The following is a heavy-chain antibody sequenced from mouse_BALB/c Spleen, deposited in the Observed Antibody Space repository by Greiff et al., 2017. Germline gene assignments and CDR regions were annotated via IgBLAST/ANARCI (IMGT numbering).Heavy chain of an antibody. CDR1: GFTFSSFG. CDR3: ARDGSSYNYAMDY. V-gene: IGHV5-17*02. CDR2: ISSGSSTT. J-gene: IGHJ4*01. D-gene: IGHD1-1*01. Sequence: EVQLVESGGGLVQPGGSRKLSCAASGFTFSSFGMHWVRQAPEKGLEWVAYISSGSSTTYYADTVKGRFTISRDNPKNTLFLQMTSLRSEDTAMYYCARDGSSYNYAMDYWGQGTSVTVSS.